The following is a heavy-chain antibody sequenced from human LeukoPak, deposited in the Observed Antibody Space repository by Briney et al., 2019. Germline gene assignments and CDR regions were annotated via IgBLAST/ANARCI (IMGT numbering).Heavy chain of an antibody. CDR2: IDNGGNT. Sequence: GGALRLSCAASGFNVNNNYMNWVRRAPGKGLEWVSVIDNGGNTYYADSVTGRFTISRDNSKNTLFLQMNSLRAEDTAVYYCASGGYRYGYPPDAFDIWGQGTLVTVSS. CDR3: ASGGYRYGYPPDAFDI. CDR1: GFNVNNNY. J-gene: IGHJ3*02. V-gene: IGHV3-53*01. D-gene: IGHD5-18*01.